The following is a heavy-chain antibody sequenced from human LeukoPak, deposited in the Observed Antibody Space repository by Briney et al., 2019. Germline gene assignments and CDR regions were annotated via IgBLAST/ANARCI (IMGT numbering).Heavy chain of an antibody. J-gene: IGHJ4*02. Sequence: EASVTVSCKASGYTFTGYYMHWVRQAPGQGLEWMGWINPNSGGTNYAQKFQGRVTMTEDTSTDTAYMELSSLRSEDTAVYYCARAPNLSRHYFDYWGQGTLVTVSS. CDR3: ARAPNLSRHYFDY. V-gene: IGHV1-2*02. D-gene: IGHD2/OR15-2a*01. CDR1: GYTFTGYY. CDR2: INPNSGGT.